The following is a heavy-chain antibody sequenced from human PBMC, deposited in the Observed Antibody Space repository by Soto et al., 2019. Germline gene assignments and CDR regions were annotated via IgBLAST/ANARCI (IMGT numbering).Heavy chain of an antibody. J-gene: IGHJ5*02. D-gene: IGHD1-1*01. CDR1: GGSISSYY. CDR2: IYYSGSA. Sequence: SETLSLTCTVSGGSISSYYWSWIRQPPGKGLEWIGYIYYSGSANYNPSLKSRVTIPVDTSKNQFSLKLSSVTAADTAVYYCARKVPTGGFDPWGQGTLVTVSS. CDR3: ARKVPTGGFDP. V-gene: IGHV4-59*01.